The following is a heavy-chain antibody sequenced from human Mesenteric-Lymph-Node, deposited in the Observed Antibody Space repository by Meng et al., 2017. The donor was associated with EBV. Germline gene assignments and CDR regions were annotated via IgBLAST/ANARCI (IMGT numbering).Heavy chain of an antibody. J-gene: IGHJ2*01. CDR3: ARGATSVFDL. CDR2: TYYRSKWYN. V-gene: IGHV6-1*01. Sequence: QVQLQQSGPGLVKPPPTPSPTCVISGDSVSSSSAAWTWIRQSPSRGLEWLGRTYYRSKWYNDYAVFVKSRITINPDTSKNQFSLQLNSVTPEDTAVYYCARGATSVFDLWGRGTLVNVSS. CDR1: GDSVSSSSAA.